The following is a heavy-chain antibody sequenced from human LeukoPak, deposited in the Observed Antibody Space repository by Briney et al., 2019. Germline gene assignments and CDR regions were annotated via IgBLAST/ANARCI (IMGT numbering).Heavy chain of an antibody. CDR2: ISYDGSNK. CDR1: GFTFSSYG. J-gene: IGHJ4*02. D-gene: IGHD3-16*01. Sequence: GGSLRLSCAASGFTFSSYGMHWVRQAPGKGLEWVAVISYDGSNKYYADSVKGRFTISRDNSKNTLYLQMNSLRVEDTAVYCCAKSLAVWGSPDDYWGQGTLVTVSS. CDR3: AKSLAVWGSPDDY. V-gene: IGHV3-30*18.